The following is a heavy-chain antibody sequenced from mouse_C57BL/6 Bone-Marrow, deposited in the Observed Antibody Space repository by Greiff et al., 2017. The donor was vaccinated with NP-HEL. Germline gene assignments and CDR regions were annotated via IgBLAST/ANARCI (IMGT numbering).Heavy chain of an antibody. J-gene: IGHJ2*01. Sequence: EVKLVESGGDLVKPGGSLKLSCAASGFTFSSYGMSWVRQTPDKRLEWVATISSCGSYTYYPDSVKGRFTISRDNAKNTLYLQMSNLKSEDTAMYYCARQESNWGYWGQGTTLTVSS. V-gene: IGHV5-6*02. CDR2: ISSCGSYT. D-gene: IGHD4-1*01. CDR3: ARQESNWGY. CDR1: GFTFSSYG.